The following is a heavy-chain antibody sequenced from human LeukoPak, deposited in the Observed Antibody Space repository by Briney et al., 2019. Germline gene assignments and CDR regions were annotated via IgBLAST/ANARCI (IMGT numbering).Heavy chain of an antibody. J-gene: IGHJ4*02. V-gene: IGHV3-48*01. D-gene: IGHD6-13*01. Sequence: GGSLRLSCVASGFTFSYYSMNWARQAPGKGLEWISYIRSRDGTVSYADSVKGRFTISRDNSKNTIYLQMNSLRAEDTALYYCAKAAAAPGFDFWGQGTLVTVSS. CDR1: GFTFSYYS. CDR3: AKAAAAPGFDF. CDR2: IRSRDGTV.